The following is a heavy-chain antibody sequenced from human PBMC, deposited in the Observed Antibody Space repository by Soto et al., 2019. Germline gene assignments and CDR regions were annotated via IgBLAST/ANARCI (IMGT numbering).Heavy chain of an antibody. CDR3: ARGALLWFGELKGLDV. D-gene: IGHD3-10*01. J-gene: IGHJ6*02. V-gene: IGHV3-53*04. CDR1: GFTVSSNY. Sequence: EVPLVESGGGLVQPGGSLRLSCAASGFTVSSNYMSWVRQAPGKGLEWVSVIYSGGSTYYADSVKGRFTISRHNSKNTLYLQMNSLRAEDTAVYYCARGALLWFGELKGLDVWGQGTTVTVSS. CDR2: IYSGGST.